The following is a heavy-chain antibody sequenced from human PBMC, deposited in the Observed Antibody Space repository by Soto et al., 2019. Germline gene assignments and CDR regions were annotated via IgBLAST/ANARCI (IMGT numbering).Heavy chain of an antibody. D-gene: IGHD6-13*01. CDR1: GYTFTSYG. Sequence: ASVKVSCKASGYTFTSYGISWVRQAPGQGLEWMGWISAYNGNTNYAQKLQGRVTMTTDTSTSTAYMELRSLRSDDTAVYYCARDRAAAGHDAFEIWGQGTMVTV. CDR2: ISAYNGNT. J-gene: IGHJ3*02. V-gene: IGHV1-18*01. CDR3: ARDRAAAGHDAFEI.